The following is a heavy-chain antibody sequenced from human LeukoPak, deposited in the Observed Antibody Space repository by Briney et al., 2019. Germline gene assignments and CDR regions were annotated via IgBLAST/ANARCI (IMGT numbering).Heavy chain of an antibody. CDR1: GFIVSSNY. D-gene: IGHD6-19*01. Sequence: PGWSLRLSCAASGFIVSSNYMNWVRQAPGKGLEWVSVIYTGGNTYYADSVKGRFTISRDNSKNTLYLQMHSLRAEDTAVYYCASPSSGQSFDIWGQGTMVTVSS. CDR2: IYTGGNT. V-gene: IGHV3-53*01. CDR3: ASPSSGQSFDI. J-gene: IGHJ3*02.